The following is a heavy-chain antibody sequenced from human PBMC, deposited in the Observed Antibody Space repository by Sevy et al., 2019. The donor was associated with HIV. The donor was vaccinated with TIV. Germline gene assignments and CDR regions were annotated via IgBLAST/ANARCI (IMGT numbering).Heavy chain of an antibody. J-gene: IGHJ4*02. CDR2: IYDGGST. CDR3: ARDYYGSGSYYEFVY. Sequence: SETLSLTCTVSGFSISSDYYWGWIRQPPGKRLEWIGSIYDGGSTYYNPSLKSRVTISIDTSKNQFSLKLSSVTAADPAVYYCARDYYGSGSYYEFVYWGQGTLVTVSS. V-gene: IGHV4-38-2*02. CDR1: GFSISSDYY. D-gene: IGHD3-10*01.